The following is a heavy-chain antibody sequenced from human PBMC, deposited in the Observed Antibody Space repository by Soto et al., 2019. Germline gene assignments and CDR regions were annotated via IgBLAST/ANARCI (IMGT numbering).Heavy chain of an antibody. CDR2: IIPIFGTA. D-gene: IGHD6-6*01. J-gene: IGHJ5*02. CDR1: GGTFSSYA. CDR3: ARGEYSSSSLSWFDP. Sequence: GASVKVSCKASGGTFSSYAISWVRQAPGQGLEWMGGIIPIFGTANYAQKFQGRVTITADESTSTAYMELSSLRSEDTAVYYCARGEYSSSSLSWFDPWGQGTLVTVSS. V-gene: IGHV1-69*13.